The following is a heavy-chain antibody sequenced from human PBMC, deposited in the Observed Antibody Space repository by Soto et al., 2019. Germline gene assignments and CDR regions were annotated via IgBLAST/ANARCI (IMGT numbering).Heavy chain of an antibody. D-gene: IGHD3-22*01. V-gene: IGHV1-18*01. J-gene: IGHJ6*02. CDR3: ARDRDTSGYYYYGMDV. Sequence: VASVKVSCKASGYTFTSYGISWVRQAPGQGLEWMGWISAYNGKTNYAQKFQGRVTMTTDTSTSTAYMDLGSLRSDDTAVYYCARDRDTSGYYYYGMDVWGQGTTVTVSS. CDR2: ISAYNGKT. CDR1: GYTFTSYG.